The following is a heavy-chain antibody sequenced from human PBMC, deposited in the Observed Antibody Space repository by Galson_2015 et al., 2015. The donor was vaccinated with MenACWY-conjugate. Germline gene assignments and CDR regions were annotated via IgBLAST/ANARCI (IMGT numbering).Heavy chain of an antibody. J-gene: IGHJ4*02. Sequence: SLRLSCAASGFTFSSYSMNWVRQAPGKGLEWVSSISSSSSYIYYADSVKGRFTVSRDNAKNSLYLQMNSLRAEDTAVYYCARDGGNGYEYWGQGTLVTVSS. CDR1: GFTFSSYS. CDR3: ARDGGNGYEY. V-gene: IGHV3-21*01. D-gene: IGHD3-22*01. CDR2: ISSSSSYI.